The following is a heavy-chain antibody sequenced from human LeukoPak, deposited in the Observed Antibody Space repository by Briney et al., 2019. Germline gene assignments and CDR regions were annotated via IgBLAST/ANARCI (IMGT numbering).Heavy chain of an antibody. Sequence: SETLSLTCTVSGGSISSSSYYWGWIRQPPGKGLEWIGSIYYSGSTYYNPSLKSRVTISVDTSKNQFSLKLSPVTAADTAVYYCASLLSGRFGELYMATGDYFDYWGQGTLVTVSS. V-gene: IGHV4-39*07. J-gene: IGHJ4*02. D-gene: IGHD3-10*01. CDR1: GGSISSSSYY. CDR3: ASLLSGRFGELYMATGDYFDY. CDR2: IYYSGST.